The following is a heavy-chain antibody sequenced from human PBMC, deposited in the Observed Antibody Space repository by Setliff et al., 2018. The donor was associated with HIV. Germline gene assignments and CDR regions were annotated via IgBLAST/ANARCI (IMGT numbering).Heavy chain of an antibody. J-gene: IGHJ4*02. V-gene: IGHV3-11*06. CDR3: ASARIPTGGTSTSLDY. CDR2: ISSHIGKNT. CDR1: GFSFRDYY. D-gene: IGHD1-1*01. Sequence: NPGGSLRLSCAASGFSFRDYYMNWIRQAPGKGLEWVSYISSHIGKNTNYADSVKGRFTISRDNSKNTVYLQMDSLRPEDTAVYYCASARIPTGGTSTSLDYWGQGTLVTVSS.